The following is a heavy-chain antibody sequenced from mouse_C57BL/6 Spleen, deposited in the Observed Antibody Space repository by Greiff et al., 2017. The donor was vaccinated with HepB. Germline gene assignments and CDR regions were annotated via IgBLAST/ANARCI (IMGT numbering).Heavy chain of an antibody. CDR3: ASEAAYFAMDY. CDR1: GYSITSGYY. Sequence: EVQLMESGPGLVKPSQSLSLTCSVTGYSITSGYYWNWIRQFPGNKLEWMGYISYDGSNNYNPSLKNRISITRDTSKNQFFLKLNSVTTEDTATYYCASEAAYFAMDYWGQGTSVTVSS. V-gene: IGHV3-6*01. J-gene: IGHJ4*01. CDR2: ISYDGSN. D-gene: IGHD3-3*01.